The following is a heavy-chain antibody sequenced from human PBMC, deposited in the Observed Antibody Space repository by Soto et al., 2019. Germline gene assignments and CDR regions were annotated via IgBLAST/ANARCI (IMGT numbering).Heavy chain of an antibody. CDR3: ATEFPVAGTLYFNY. J-gene: IGHJ4*02. CDR2: ISYTGTT. D-gene: IGHD6-19*01. V-gene: IGHV4-39*02. Sequence: PSETQSHTCSVSFGSIASNSDHWGWIRQPPGKGLEWIGSISYTGTTYYSPSLKSRVTISADTSKKQFSLRLDSATAADTAVYYCATEFPVAGTLYFNYWGQGTLVTVSS. CDR1: FGSIASNSDH.